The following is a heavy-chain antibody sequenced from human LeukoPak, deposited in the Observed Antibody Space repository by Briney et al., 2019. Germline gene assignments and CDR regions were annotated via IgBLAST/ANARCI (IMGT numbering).Heavy chain of an antibody. D-gene: IGHD1-14*01. Sequence: GGSLRLSCTASGFTFGDYAMTWVRQAPGKGLEWVGFIASETYGGTAEYAASVKGRFTISRDDSKSIAYLQMNSLKTEDTAVYYCTRVEILAAHRRHYYYYYMDVWGKGTTVTISS. J-gene: IGHJ6*03. CDR1: GFTFGDYA. CDR3: TRVEILAAHRRHYYYYYMDV. CDR2: IASETYGGTA. V-gene: IGHV3-49*04.